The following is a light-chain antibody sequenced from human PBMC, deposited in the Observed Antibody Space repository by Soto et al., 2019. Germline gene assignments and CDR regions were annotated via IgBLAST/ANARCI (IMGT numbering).Light chain of an antibody. CDR1: QSISSW. Sequence: IHLKQSPSTLSASVGDRVSITCRASQSISSWLAWYQQKPGKAPKLLINKASSLESGVPSRFSGSGSGTEFTLTISSLQPDDFATSYCQQYKSHRRTFGQGTKVDIK. J-gene: IGKJ1*01. V-gene: IGKV1-5*03. CDR2: KAS. CDR3: QQYKSHRRT.